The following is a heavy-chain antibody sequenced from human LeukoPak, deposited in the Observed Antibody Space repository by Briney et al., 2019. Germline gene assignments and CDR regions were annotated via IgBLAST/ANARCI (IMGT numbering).Heavy chain of an antibody. J-gene: IGHJ4*02. CDR1: GFTVSSNY. Sequence: PGGSLRLSCAASGFTVSSNYMSWVRQAPGKGLEWVSVIYSGGSTYYADSVKGRFTISRDNSKNTLYLQMNSLRAEDTAVYYCARDAREQGPITMRYFDYWGQGTLVTVSS. V-gene: IGHV3-66*01. CDR2: IYSGGST. D-gene: IGHD3-22*01. CDR3: ARDAREQGPITMRYFDY.